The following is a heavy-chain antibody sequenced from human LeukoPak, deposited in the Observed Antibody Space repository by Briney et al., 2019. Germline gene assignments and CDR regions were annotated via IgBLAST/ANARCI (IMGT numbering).Heavy chain of an antibody. CDR2: IKQDGSEK. Sequence: GGSLRLSCAASGFTFSSYWTSWVRQAPGKGLEWVANIKQDGSEKYYVDSVKGRFTISRDNAKNSLYLQMNSLRAEDTAVYYCARDCSSIEWVYYYYYMDVWGKGTTVTVSS. J-gene: IGHJ6*03. D-gene: IGHD2-2*01. V-gene: IGHV3-7*01. CDR3: ARDCSSIEWVYYYYYMDV. CDR1: GFTFSSYW.